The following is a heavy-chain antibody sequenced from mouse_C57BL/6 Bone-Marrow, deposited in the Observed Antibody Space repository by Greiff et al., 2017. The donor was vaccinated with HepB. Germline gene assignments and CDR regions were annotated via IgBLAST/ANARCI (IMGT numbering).Heavy chain of an antibody. CDR3: ARGLPYYFDY. J-gene: IGHJ2*01. CDR2: IDPSDSYT. D-gene: IGHD6-2*01. Sequence: QVQLQQPGAELVKPGASVKLSCKASGYTFTSYWMQWVKQRPGQGLEWIGEIDPSDSYTNYNQKFKGKATLTVDTSSSTAYMQLSSLTSEDSAVYYCARGLPYYFDYWDQGTTLTVSS. V-gene: IGHV1-50*01. CDR1: GYTFTSYW.